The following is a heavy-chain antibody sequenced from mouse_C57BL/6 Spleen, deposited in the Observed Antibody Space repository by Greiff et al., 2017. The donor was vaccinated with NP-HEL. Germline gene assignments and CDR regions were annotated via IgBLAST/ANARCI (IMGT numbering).Heavy chain of an antibody. CDR2: INPSTGGT. CDR1: GYSFTGYY. CDR3: ARGGWLPFAY. V-gene: IGHV1-42*01. J-gene: IGHJ3*01. D-gene: IGHD2-3*01. Sequence: VQLQQSGPELVKPGASVKISCKASGYSFTGYYMNWVKQSPEKSLEWIGEINPSTGGTTYNQKFKAKATLTVDKSSSTAYMQLKSLTSEDSAVYYCARGGWLPFAYWGQGTLVTVSA.